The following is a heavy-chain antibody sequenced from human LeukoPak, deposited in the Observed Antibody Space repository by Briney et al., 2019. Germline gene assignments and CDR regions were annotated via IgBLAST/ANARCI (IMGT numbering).Heavy chain of an antibody. CDR2: ISTSGST. CDR1: GGSISNYY. J-gene: IGHJ5*02. D-gene: IGHD6-13*01. CDR3: VRPRDRTNWYWWFDL. V-gene: IGHV4-4*07. Sequence: SETLSLTCSVSGGSISNYYWTWMRQPAGKGLEWIGRISTSGSTNYNPSLESRVTMSIDTSKNQFSLKLNSVTAADTAIYYCVRPRDRTNWYWWFDLWGQGTPVMVSS.